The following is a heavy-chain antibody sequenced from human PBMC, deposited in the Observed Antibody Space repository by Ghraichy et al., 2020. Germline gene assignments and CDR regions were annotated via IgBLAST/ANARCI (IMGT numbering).Heavy chain of an antibody. CDR3: ARLLSSTTRGYYYGMDV. V-gene: IGHV1-18*04. Sequence: ASVKVSCKASGYTFTSYGISWVRQAPGQGLEWMGWISAYNGNTNYAQKLQGRVTMTTDTSTSTAYMELRSLRSDDTAVYYCARLLSSTTRGYYYGMDVWGQGTTVTVSS. D-gene: IGHD2-2*01. CDR2: ISAYNGNT. CDR1: GYTFTSYG. J-gene: IGHJ6*02.